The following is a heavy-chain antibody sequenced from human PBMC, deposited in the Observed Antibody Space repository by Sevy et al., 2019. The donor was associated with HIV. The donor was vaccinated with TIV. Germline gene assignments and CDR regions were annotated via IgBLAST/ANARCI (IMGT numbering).Heavy chain of an antibody. J-gene: IGHJ6*02. V-gene: IGHV1-2*02. CDR3: AREDRYCTNGVCYTIPYYYYYGMDV. CDR1: GYTFTGYY. Sequence: ASVKVSCKASGYTFTGYYMHWVRQAPGQGLEWMGWINPNSGGTNYAQKFQGRVTMTMDTSISTAYMELSRLRSDDTAVYYCAREDRYCTNGVCYTIPYYYYYGMDVWGQGTTVTVSS. CDR2: INPNSGGT. D-gene: IGHD2-8*01.